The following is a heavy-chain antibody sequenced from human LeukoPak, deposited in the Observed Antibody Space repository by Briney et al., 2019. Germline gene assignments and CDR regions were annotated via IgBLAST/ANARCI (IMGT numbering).Heavy chain of an antibody. CDR3: ARRGARYSYGPNWFDP. D-gene: IGHD5-18*01. CDR2: INPNSGGT. V-gene: IGHV1-2*04. J-gene: IGHJ5*02. CDR1: GYTFTGYY. Sequence: GASVKVSCKASGYTFTGYYMHWVRQAPGQGLEWMGWINPNSGGTNYAQKFQGWVTMTRDTSISTAYMELSRLRSDDTAVYYCARRGARYSYGPNWFDPWGQGTLVTVSS.